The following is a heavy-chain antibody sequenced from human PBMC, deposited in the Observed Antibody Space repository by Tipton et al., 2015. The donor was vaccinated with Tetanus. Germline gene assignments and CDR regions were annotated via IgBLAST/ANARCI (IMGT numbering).Heavy chain of an antibody. CDR2: MNPNSGNT. Sequence: QLVQSGPEVKKPGASVKVSCKASGYTFTSYDINWVRQATGQGLEWMGWMNPNSGNTGYAQKFQGRVTMTRNTSISTAYMELSSLRSEDAAVYYCARTSLRYCSGGSCYHHAFDIWGQGTMVTVSS. CDR3: ARTSLRYCSGGSCYHHAFDI. D-gene: IGHD2-15*01. V-gene: IGHV1-8*01. CDR1: GYTFTSYD. J-gene: IGHJ3*02.